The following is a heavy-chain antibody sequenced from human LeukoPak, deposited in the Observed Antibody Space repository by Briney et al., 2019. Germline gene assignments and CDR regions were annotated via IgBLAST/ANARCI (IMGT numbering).Heavy chain of an antibody. CDR1: GGSISSSSYY. CDR2: IYYSGST. CDR3: ARHNPGIVGATTPPDY. V-gene: IGHV4-39*01. Sequence: SETLSLTCTVSGGSISSSSYYWGWIRQPPGKGLEWIRSIYYSGSTYYNPSLKSRVTISVDTSKNQFSLKLSSVTAADTAVYYCARHNPGIVGATTPPDYWGQGTLVTVSS. D-gene: IGHD1-26*01. J-gene: IGHJ4*02.